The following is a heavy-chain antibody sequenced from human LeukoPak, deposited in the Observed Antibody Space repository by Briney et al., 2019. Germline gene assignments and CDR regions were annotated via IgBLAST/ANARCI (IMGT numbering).Heavy chain of an antibody. Sequence: GSLRLSCAASGFTFSSYWMSWVRQAPGKGLEWVATIRQDGSEKLYVDSVKGRFAISRDNAQSSMFLQMNSLRAEDTAVYYCATPLDYYDSSGYHQGGDWGQGTLVTVSS. D-gene: IGHD3-22*01. V-gene: IGHV3-7*03. J-gene: IGHJ4*02. CDR2: IRQDGSEK. CDR3: ATPLDYYDSSGYHQGGD. CDR1: GFTFSSYW.